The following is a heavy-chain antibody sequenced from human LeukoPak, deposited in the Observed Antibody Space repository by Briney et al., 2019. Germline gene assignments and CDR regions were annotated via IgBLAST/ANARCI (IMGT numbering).Heavy chain of an antibody. Sequence: ASVKVSCKASGYTFTSYGISWVRQAPGQGLEWMGWISAYNGNTNYAQKLQGRVTMTTDTSTSTAYMELRSLRSDDTAVYYCARYGYYYDSSADSKPADYWGQGTLVTVSS. CDR1: GYTFTSYG. CDR3: ARYGYYYDSSADSKPADY. D-gene: IGHD3-22*01. J-gene: IGHJ4*02. V-gene: IGHV1-18*01. CDR2: ISAYNGNT.